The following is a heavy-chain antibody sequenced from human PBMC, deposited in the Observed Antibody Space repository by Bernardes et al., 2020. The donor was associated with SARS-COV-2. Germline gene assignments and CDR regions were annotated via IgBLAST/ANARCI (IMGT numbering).Heavy chain of an antibody. CDR1: GFTFSSYW. CDR3: VRGPSDGHGRFEY. Sequence: GSLRLSCTASGFTFSSYWMHWVRQAPGKGLVWVSRINGDGSTTTYADSVKGRFTISRDNTRNTLYLQMNSLRAEDTGVYYCVRGPSDGHGRFEYWGQGTLGTVSS. J-gene: IGHJ4*02. CDR2: INGDGSTT. V-gene: IGHV3-74*01.